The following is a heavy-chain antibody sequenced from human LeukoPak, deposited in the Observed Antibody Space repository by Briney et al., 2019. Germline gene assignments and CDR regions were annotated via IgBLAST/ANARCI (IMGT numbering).Heavy chain of an antibody. V-gene: IGHV4-34*01. Sequence: SETLSLTCAVYGGSFSGYYWSWIRQPPGKGLEWIGEINHSGSTNYNPSLKSRVTISVDTSKNQFSLKLSSVTAADTAVYYCAGDFIAAAGTDWFDPWGQGTLVTVSS. CDR1: GGSFSGYY. J-gene: IGHJ5*02. CDR3: AGDFIAAAGTDWFDP. D-gene: IGHD6-13*01. CDR2: INHSGST.